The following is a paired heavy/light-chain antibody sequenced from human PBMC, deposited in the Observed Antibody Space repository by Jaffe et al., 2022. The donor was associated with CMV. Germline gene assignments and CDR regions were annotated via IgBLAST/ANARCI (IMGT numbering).Heavy chain of an antibody. D-gene: IGHD5-18*01. CDR3: ARDQGYVDTAMARYYYYGMDV. Sequence: QVQLVQSGAEVKKPGSSVKVSCKASGGTFSSYAISWVRQAPGQGLEWMGGIIPIFGTANYAQKFQGRVTITADESTSTAYMELSSLRSEDTAVYYCARDQGYVDTAMARYYYYGMDVWGQGTTVTVSS. V-gene: IGHV1-69*01. CDR2: IIPIFGTA. CDR1: GGTFSSYA. J-gene: IGHJ6*02.
Light chain of an antibody. CDR2: GAS. CDR3: QQYGSSPLT. V-gene: IGKV3-20*01. Sequence: EIVLTQSPGTLSLSPGERATLSCRASQSVSSSYLAWYQQKPGQAPRLLIYGASSRATGIPDRFSGSGSGTDFTLTISRLEPEDFAVYYCQQYGSSPLTFGPGTKVDIK. J-gene: IGKJ3*01. CDR1: QSVSSSY.